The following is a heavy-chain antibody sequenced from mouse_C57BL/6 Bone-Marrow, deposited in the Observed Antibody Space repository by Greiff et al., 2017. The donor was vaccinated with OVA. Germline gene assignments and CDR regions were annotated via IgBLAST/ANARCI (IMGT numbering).Heavy chain of an antibody. CDR2: ISNGGGSN. V-gene: IGHV5-12*01. CDR3: ARQGVKYFDV. D-gene: IGHD2-2*01. J-gene: IGHJ1*03. CDR1: GFTFSDYS. Sequence: DVKLVESGGGLVQPGGSLKLSCAASGFTFSDYSMYWVRQTPEKRLEWVAYISNGGGSNYYPDTVKGRFTISRDNAKNTLYLQMSRLKSEDTAMYYCARQGVKYFDVWGTGTTVTVSS.